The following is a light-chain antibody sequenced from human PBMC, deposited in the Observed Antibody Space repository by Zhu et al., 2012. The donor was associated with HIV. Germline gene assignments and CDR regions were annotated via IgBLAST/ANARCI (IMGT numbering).Light chain of an antibody. J-gene: IGKJ1*01. CDR1: QTVSRNY. V-gene: IGKV3-15*01. CDR2: GAS. CDR3: QHYYNWLGT. Sequence: EIVLMQSPGTLSLSPGERATLSCRASQTVSRNYLAWYQQKPGQAPRLLIYGASTRATGIPARFSGSGSGTEFTLTISSVQSEDFAVYYCQHYYNWLGTFGQGTRVDIK.